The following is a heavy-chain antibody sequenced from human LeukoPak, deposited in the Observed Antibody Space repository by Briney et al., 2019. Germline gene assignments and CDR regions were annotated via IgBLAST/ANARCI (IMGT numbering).Heavy chain of an antibody. CDR1: GFPFSSFA. D-gene: IGHD3-22*01. CDR2: ISYDGSNK. V-gene: IGHV3-30*04. J-gene: IGHJ5*02. CDR3: AKGADYYDSSDNWFDP. Sequence: GGSLRLSCAASGFPFSSFAMHWVRQAPGKGLEWVAVISYDGSNKYYADSVKGRFTISRDNSMNRLYLRMSSLRPEDTALYYCAKGADYYDSSDNWFDPWGQGTLVTVSS.